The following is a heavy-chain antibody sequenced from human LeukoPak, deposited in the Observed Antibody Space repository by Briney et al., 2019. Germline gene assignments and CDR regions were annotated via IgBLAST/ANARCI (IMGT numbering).Heavy chain of an antibody. J-gene: IGHJ4*02. D-gene: IGHD3-9*01. V-gene: IGHV1-18*01. CDR3: ARSPDILTGENFDY. CDR1: GYIFTKYG. CDR2: ISGYNGNT. Sequence: GASVKVSCKASGYIFTKYGITWVRQAPGQGLEWMGWISGYNGNTNYAQKLQGRVTMTTDTSTDTAYMELRSLRSGDTAVYYCARSPDILTGENFDYWGQGTLVTVSS.